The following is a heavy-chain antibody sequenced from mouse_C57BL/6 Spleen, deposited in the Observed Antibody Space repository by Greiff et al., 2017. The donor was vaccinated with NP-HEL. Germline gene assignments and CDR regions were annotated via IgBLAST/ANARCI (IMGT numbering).Heavy chain of an antibody. J-gene: IGHJ2*01. V-gene: IGHV1-50*01. CDR1: GYTFTSYW. CDR2: IDSSGSYT. Sequence: VQLQQSGAELVRPGTSVKLSCKASGYTFTSYWMQWVKQRPGQGLEWIGEIDSSGSYTNYNQKFKGKATLTVDTSSSTAYMQLSSLTSEDSAVYYCARRDEGYYFDYWGQGTTLPVSS. CDR3: ARRDEGYYFDY.